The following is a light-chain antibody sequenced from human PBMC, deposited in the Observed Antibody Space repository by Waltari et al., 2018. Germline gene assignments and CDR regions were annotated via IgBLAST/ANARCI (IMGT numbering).Light chain of an antibody. V-gene: IGLV2-14*03. Sequence: QSALTQPASVSGSPGQSITLPCTGTSSDVGGYNYFSWYQQHPDKAPTLSIYDVSNRPSGVFNRFSGSKSGNTASLTISGLQAEDEADYYCSSYTSSSTVVFGGGTKLTVL. J-gene: IGLJ2*01. CDR1: SSDVGGYNY. CDR2: DVS. CDR3: SSYTSSSTVV.